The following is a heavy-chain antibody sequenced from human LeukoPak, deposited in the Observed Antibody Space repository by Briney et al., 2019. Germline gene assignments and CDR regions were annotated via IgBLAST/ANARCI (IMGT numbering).Heavy chain of an antibody. D-gene: IGHD6-25*01. Sequence: GGSLRLSCAASGFTFSDYYMSWIRQAPGKGLEWLSYISTSSSYTNYADSVKGRFTISRDNAKNSLCLQMNSLRAEDTAVYYCARGYSSADHWGQGTLVTVSS. CDR2: ISTSSSYT. CDR3: ARGYSSADH. V-gene: IGHV3-11*05. J-gene: IGHJ4*02. CDR1: GFTFSDYY.